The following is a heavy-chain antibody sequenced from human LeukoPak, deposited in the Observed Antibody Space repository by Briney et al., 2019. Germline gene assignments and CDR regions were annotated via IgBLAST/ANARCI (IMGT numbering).Heavy chain of an antibody. CDR3: AILKLQSILGPDY. J-gene: IGHJ4*02. D-gene: IGHD4-11*01. V-gene: IGHV4-39*07. CDR1: GGSISSGGYY. Sequence: SETLSLTCTVSGGSISSGGYYWSWLRQPPGKGLEWIGEINHSGSTNYNPSLKSRVTISVDTSKNQFSLKLSSVTAADTAVYYCAILKLQSILGPDYWGQGTLVTVSS. CDR2: INHSGST.